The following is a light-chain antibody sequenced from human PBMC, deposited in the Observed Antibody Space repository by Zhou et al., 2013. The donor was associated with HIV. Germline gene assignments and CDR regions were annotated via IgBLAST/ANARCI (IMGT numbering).Light chain of an antibody. CDR2: GAS. CDR1: QGISSY. V-gene: IGKV1-9*01. Sequence: DIQLTQSPSFLSASVGDRVTITCRASQGISSYLAWYQQKPGKAPKLLIYGASTLQRGVPSRFSGSGSGTEFTLTISSLHLEDFATYFCLQHNSYPYTFGQGTKLEIK. CDR3: LQHNSYPYT. J-gene: IGKJ2*01.